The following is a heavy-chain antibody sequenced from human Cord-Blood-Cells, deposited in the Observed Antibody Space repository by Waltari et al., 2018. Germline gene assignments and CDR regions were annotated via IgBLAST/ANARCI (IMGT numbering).Heavy chain of an antibody. CDR2: IYYSGST. V-gene: IGHV4-39*01. D-gene: IGHD1-26*01. Sequence: QLQLQESGPGLVKPSETLSLTCTVSGGSISRRSYYWGWIRQPPGKGLEWIGSIYYSGSTYYNPSLKSRVTISVDTSKNQFSLKLSSVTAADTAVYYCASWWSYYAFDIWGQGTMVTVSS. J-gene: IGHJ3*02. CDR1: GGSISRRSYY. CDR3: ASWWSYYAFDI.